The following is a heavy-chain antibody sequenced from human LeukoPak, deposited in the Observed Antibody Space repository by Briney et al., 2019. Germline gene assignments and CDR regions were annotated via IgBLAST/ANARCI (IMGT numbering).Heavy chain of an antibody. D-gene: IGHD3-3*01. V-gene: IGHV4-34*01. J-gene: IGHJ4*02. Sequence: SETLSLTCAVYGGSFSGYYWSWIRQPPGKGLEWIGEINHSGSTNYNPSLKSRVTISVDTSKNQFSLKLSSVTAADTAVYYCARSYYDFWSGPIYFDYWGQGTLVTVSS. CDR2: INHSGST. CDR3: ARSYYDFWSGPIYFDY. CDR1: GGSFSGYY.